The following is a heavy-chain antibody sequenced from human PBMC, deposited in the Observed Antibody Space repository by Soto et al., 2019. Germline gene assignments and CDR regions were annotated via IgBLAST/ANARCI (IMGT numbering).Heavy chain of an antibody. D-gene: IGHD2-15*01. CDR3: VGQPMTTPYWYFDF. CDR2: IDPSDSYT. Sequence: PGESLKISCKASGDTFTSYWISLVRQMPRKGLEWMGRIDPSDSYTNYSPSFQGHVTISVDMSISTAYMQCSSLKASDTAMNYCVGQPMTTPYWYFDFWGSGTLVTVSS. CDR1: GDTFTSYW. V-gene: IGHV5-10-1*01. J-gene: IGHJ2*01.